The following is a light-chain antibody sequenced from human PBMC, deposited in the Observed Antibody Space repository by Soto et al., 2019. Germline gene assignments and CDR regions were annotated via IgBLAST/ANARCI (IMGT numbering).Light chain of an antibody. J-gene: IGKJ5*01. CDR1: QTISTW. CDR3: QQYYSYPLT. V-gene: IGKV1-5*01. CDR2: AAS. Sequence: DIQVAQSPPTLSASVGDRVTITCRASQTISTWMAWYQQKPGKAPKLLIYAASTLQSGVPSRFSGSGSGTDFTLTISCLQSEDFATYYCQQYYSYPLTFGQGTRLEIK.